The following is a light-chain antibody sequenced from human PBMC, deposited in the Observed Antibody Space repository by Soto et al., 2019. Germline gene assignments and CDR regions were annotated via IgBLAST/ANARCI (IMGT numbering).Light chain of an antibody. CDR3: QSYDSSLSGWV. Sequence: QSVLTQPPSVSGAPGQRVTISCTESSSNIGAGYDVHWYQQVPGTAPKLLIYGNSNRPSGVPDRFSGSKSGTSASLAITGLQAEDEADYYCQSYDSSLSGWVFGGGTKLTVL. V-gene: IGLV1-40*01. CDR1: SSNIGAGYD. CDR2: GNS. J-gene: IGLJ3*02.